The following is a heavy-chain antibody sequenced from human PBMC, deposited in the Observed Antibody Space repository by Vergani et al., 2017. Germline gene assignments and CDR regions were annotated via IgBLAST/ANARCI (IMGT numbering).Heavy chain of an antibody. D-gene: IGHD4-17*01. CDR2: INSDGSST. V-gene: IGHV3-74*01. J-gene: IGHJ4*02. CDR3: ARGRYLDGDYPPGY. Sequence: EVQLVESGGGLVQPGGSLRLSCAASGFTFSSYWMHWVRQAPGKGLVWVSRINSDGSSTSYADSVKGRFTISRDNAKNRLYLQMNSLRAEDTAVYYCARGRYLDGDYPPGYWGQGTLVTVSS. CDR1: GFTFSSYW.